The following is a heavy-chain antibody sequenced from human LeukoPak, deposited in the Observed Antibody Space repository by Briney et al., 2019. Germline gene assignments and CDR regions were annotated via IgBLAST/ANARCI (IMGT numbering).Heavy chain of an antibody. CDR2: ISNNGGYT. J-gene: IGHJ4*02. CDR1: GFTFSSSA. D-gene: IGHD2-15*01. Sequence: GGSLRLSCAASGFTFSSSAMSWVRQAPGKGLEWVSAISNNGGYTYYADSVQGRFTISRDNSKSTLCLQMNSLRAEDTAVYYCAKQLGYCSDGSCYFPYWGQGTLVTISS. CDR3: AKQLGYCSDGSCYFPY. V-gene: IGHV3-23*01.